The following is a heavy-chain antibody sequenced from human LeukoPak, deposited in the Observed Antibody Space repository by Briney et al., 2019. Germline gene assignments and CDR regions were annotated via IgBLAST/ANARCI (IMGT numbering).Heavy chain of an antibody. CDR2: INHSGST. Sequence: SETLSLTCTVSGGSISSGSYYWSWIRQPPGKGLEWIGEINHSGSTDYNPSLKSRVTISVDTSKNQFSLKLSSVTAADTAVYYCARGRGCSGGSCFRYFDYWGQGTLVTVSS. V-gene: IGHV4-39*07. CDR3: ARGRGCSGGSCFRYFDY. D-gene: IGHD2-15*01. J-gene: IGHJ4*02. CDR1: GGSISSGSYY.